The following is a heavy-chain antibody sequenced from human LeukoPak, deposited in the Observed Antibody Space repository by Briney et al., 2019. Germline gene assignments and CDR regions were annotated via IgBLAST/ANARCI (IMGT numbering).Heavy chain of an antibody. CDR2: ISSSSSYI. CDR3: ASWGKLYDSSGYYNDAFDI. J-gene: IGHJ3*02. CDR1: GFTVSSDY. Sequence: GGSLRLSCSASGFTVSSDYMSWVRQAPGKGLEWVSSISSSSSYIYYADSVKGRFTISRDNAKNSLYLQMNSLRAEDTAVYYCASWGKLYDSSGYYNDAFDIWGQGTMVTVPS. D-gene: IGHD3-22*01. V-gene: IGHV3-21*01.